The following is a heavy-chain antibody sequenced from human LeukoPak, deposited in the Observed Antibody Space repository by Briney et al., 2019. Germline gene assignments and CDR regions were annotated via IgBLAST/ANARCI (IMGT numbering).Heavy chain of an antibody. D-gene: IGHD3-3*01. CDR3: ARERVEITIFGVVIPYFDY. CDR1: GGTFSSYA. J-gene: IGHJ4*02. Sequence: SVKVSCKASGGTFSSYAISWVRPAPGQGLEWMGRIIPILGIANYAQKFQGRVTITADKSTSTAYMELSSLRSEDTAVYYCARERVEITIFGVVIPYFDYWGQGTLVTVSS. CDR2: IIPILGIA. V-gene: IGHV1-69*04.